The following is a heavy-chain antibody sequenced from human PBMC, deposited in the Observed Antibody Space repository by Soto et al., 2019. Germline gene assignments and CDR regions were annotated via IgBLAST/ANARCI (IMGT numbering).Heavy chain of an antibody. J-gene: IGHJ4*02. D-gene: IGHD3-3*01. Sequence: EVQLVESGGGLVQPGGSLRLSCAASGFTFSSYWMSWVRQAPGTGLEWVANIKQDGSEKYYVDSVKGRFTISRDNAKNAVYLQMNSLRAEDTAVHYCATTISYFWSGYPFDYWGQGTLVTVSS. CDR2: IKQDGSEK. CDR3: ATTISYFWSGYPFDY. V-gene: IGHV3-7*01. CDR1: GFTFSSYW.